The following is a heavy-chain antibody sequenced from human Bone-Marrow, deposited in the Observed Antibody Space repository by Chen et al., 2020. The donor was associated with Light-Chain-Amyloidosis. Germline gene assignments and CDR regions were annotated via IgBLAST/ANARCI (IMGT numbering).Heavy chain of an antibody. V-gene: IGHV3-23*04. D-gene: IGHD1-26*01. CDR2: ISGSGGSR. CDR3: ARGAVGSTHFDH. CDR1: GFAFSSYA. Sequence: EVQLVESGGGLLQRGGSLRHSCAASGFAFSSYAMSWVRQAPGKGLEWVSTISGSGGSRYYGDSVKGRLTISRDNSKNALFLQMNSLRAEDTAVYYCARGAVGSTHFDHWGQGTQVTVSS. J-gene: IGHJ4*02.